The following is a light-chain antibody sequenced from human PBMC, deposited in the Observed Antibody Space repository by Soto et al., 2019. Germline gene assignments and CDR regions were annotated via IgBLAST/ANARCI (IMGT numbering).Light chain of an antibody. CDR3: HQYGSSPQT. J-gene: IGKJ1*01. CDR1: QSVSSSY. CDR2: GAT. Sequence: EIVLTQSPGTLSLSPGERATLSCRASQSVSSSYLAWYQQKPGQAPRLLIYGATSRATAIPDRFSGSGSGTDFTLTISRLEPEDFAVYYCHQYGSSPQTVGQGTKVEIK. V-gene: IGKV3-20*01.